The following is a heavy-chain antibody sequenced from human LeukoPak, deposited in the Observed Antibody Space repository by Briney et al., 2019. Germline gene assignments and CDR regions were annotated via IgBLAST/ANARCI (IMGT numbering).Heavy chain of an antibody. CDR2: IYLSGSA. CDR1: GYSISSGYY. J-gene: IGHJ4*02. Sequence: SENLSLTCTVSGYSISSGYYWGWIRQPPGKGLEWIGSIYLSGSASYNPSLKSRVTISVDTSKNQFSLKLSSVTASDTAVYYCARDVRGRALDYWGQGSLVTVSS. D-gene: IGHD3-10*01. CDR3: ARDVRGRALDY. V-gene: IGHV4-38-2*02.